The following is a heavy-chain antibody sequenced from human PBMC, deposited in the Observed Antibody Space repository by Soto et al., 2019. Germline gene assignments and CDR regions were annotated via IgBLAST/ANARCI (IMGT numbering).Heavy chain of an antibody. D-gene: IGHD3-9*01. J-gene: IGHJ3*01. CDR2: ISGSGVTA. CDR3: AKDRDDIQMVDAFDV. CDR1: GFAFASYA. Sequence: GGSLRLSCAASGFAFASYAMAWVRQAPGKGLEYISAISGSGVTAFYSDSLKGRFTISRDNSKNTLYLQMTSLRADDTALYYCAKDRDDIQMVDAFDVWGQGTMVTVSS. V-gene: IGHV3-23*01.